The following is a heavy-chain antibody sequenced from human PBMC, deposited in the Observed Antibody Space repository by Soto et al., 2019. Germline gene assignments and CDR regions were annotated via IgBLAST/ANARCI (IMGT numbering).Heavy chain of an antibody. CDR2: VYSNGDT. J-gene: IGHJ2*01. D-gene: IGHD1-20*01. Sequence: QLQLQESGPGLVKPSETLSLTCTVSDGSISSYYWSWIRQPPGKGLEWIEYVYSNGDTSFNPSLKRRVTISVDTSRNRFSLRLNSVTAADTAVYYCARRITGDPHFDLWGRGTLVTVSS. CDR1: DGSISSYY. V-gene: IGHV4-59*12. CDR3: ARRITGDPHFDL.